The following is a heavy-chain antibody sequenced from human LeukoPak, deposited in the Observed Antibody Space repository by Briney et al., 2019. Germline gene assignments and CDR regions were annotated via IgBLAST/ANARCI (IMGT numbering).Heavy chain of an antibody. CDR1: GGSISPYY. D-gene: IGHD3-10*01. V-gene: IGHV4-59*08. Sequence: SETLSLTCIVSGGSISPYYWSWIRQPPGKGLEWIGNIYYTGSTYYNPSLKSRITISVDTSKNQLSLKLSSVTAADTAVYYCARGGEVIDYWGQGTLVTVSS. CDR2: IYYTGST. CDR3: ARGGEVIDY. J-gene: IGHJ4*02.